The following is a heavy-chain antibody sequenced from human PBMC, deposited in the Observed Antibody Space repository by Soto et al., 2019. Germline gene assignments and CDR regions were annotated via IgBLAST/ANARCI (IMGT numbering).Heavy chain of an antibody. V-gene: IGHV3-7*01. CDR1: GFTFSSYW. D-gene: IGHD2-2*01. CDR3: ARDRGYCSSTSCYGKALDY. CDR2: IKQDGSEK. Sequence: PGGSLRLSCAASGFTFSSYWMSWVRQAPGKGLEWVANIKQDGSEKYYVDSVKGRFTISRDNAKNSLYLQMNSLRAEDTAVYYCARDRGYCSSTSCYGKALDYWGQGTLVTVSS. J-gene: IGHJ4*02.